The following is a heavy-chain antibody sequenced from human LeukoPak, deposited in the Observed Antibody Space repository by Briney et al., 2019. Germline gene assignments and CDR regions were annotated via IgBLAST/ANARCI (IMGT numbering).Heavy chain of an antibody. V-gene: IGHV3-53*01. J-gene: IGHJ6*03. CDR1: GFTVSSNY. CDR2: IYSGGST. Sequence: GGSLRLSCAASGFTVSSNYMSWVRQAPGKGLEWVSVIYSGGSTYYADSVKGRFTISRDNSKNTLYLQMNSLRAEDTALYYCAKSRNFYYYFMEVSGRGTKVTISS. CDR3: AKSRNFYYYFMEV.